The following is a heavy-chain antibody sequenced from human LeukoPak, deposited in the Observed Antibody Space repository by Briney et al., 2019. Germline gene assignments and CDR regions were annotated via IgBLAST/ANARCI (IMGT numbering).Heavy chain of an antibody. Sequence: PGGSLRLFCVASGLPIADFAMHWVRQAPGKGLEWVSLISGDGVSTFYADPVKGRFSISRDNSKNSLYLEMNSLRTEDAAMYYCAKESGKFDYWGQGTLVAVSS. CDR2: ISGDGVST. CDR1: GLPIADFA. CDR3: AKESGKFDY. V-gene: IGHV3-43*02. J-gene: IGHJ4*02.